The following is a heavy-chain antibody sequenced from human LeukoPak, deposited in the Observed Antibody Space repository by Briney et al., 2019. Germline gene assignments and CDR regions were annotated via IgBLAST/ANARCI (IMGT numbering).Heavy chain of an antibody. Sequence: ASVKVSCKASGYTFTSYGISWVRQAPGQGLEWMGWVSAYNGNTNYAQKLQGRVTMTADTSTSTAYMELRSLTSEDTAVYYCVSKPYSSSWYRGYGMDVWGQGTTVTVSS. D-gene: IGHD6-13*01. CDR3: VSKPYSSSWYRGYGMDV. CDR1: GYTFTSYG. J-gene: IGHJ6*02. V-gene: IGHV1-18*01. CDR2: VSAYNGNT.